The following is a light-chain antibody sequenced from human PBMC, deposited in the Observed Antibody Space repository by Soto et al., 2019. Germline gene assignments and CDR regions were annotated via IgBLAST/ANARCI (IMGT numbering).Light chain of an antibody. CDR1: QSISSY. CDR2: AAS. J-gene: IGKJ3*01. Sequence: DIQMTQSPSSLSASVGDRVTITCRASQSISSYLNCYQQKPGKAPKLLIYAASSLQSGVPSRFSGSGSGTDFTLTISSRQPEDFATYYCQQKDTFGPGTKVDIK. CDR3: QQKDT. V-gene: IGKV1-39*01.